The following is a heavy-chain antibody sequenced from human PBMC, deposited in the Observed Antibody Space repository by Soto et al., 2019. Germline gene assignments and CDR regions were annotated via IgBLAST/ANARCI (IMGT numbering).Heavy chain of an antibody. Sequence: EVQLEESGGDLVQPGGSLRLSCAASGFTFSTYWMHWVRQAPGKGLVWVSRINSDGSITTYADSVKGRFTISRDNSKNTLYLQMNSLRAEDTAVYYWARVASGSYSWRESWGQGTLVTVFS. CDR1: GFTFSTYW. CDR2: INSDGSIT. V-gene: IGHV3-74*03. J-gene: IGHJ5*02. CDR3: ARVASGSYSWRES. D-gene: IGHD3-10*01.